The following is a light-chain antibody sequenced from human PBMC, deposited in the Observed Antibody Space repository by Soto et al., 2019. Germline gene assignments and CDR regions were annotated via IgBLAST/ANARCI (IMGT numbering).Light chain of an antibody. CDR2: GAS. V-gene: IGKV3-15*01. CDR3: QQYNKWPPYT. CDR1: QSVSSN. J-gene: IGKJ2*01. Sequence: EIVMTQSPANLSVSPGERATLSCRASQSVSSNLAWYQQKPCQGPRLLIYGASTRATSIPARFSGSGSGTEFTRTINSLQSEDFAVYYCQQYNKWPPYTFGQGTKLEIK.